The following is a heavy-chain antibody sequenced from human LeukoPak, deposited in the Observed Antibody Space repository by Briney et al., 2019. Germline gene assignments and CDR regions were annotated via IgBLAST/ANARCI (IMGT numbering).Heavy chain of an antibody. J-gene: IGHJ4*02. V-gene: IGHV1-46*01. CDR1: GYTFTSYY. CDR3: ARVLTESRLQLVPDY. CDR2: INPSGGST. Sequence: ASVKVSCKASGYTFTSYYMHLVRQAPGQGLEWMGIINPSGGSTSYAQKFQGRVTMTRDTSTSTVYMELSSLRSEDTAVYYCARVLTESRLQLVPDYWGQGTLVTVSS. D-gene: IGHD5-12*01.